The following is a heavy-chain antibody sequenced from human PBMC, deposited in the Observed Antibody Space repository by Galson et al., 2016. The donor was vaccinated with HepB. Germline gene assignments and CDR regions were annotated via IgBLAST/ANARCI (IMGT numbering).Heavy chain of an antibody. Sequence: SLRLSCAASGLTFSNAWMNWVRQAPGKGLEWVGRIKTKTDGGTTDYAAPVKGRFTISRDDLKNTVYLQMNSLKTEDTAVYYCTTYCSDGSCPLYYYQYGMDVWGQGTTVTVSS. V-gene: IGHV3-15*01. CDR3: TTYCSDGSCPLYYYQYGMDV. D-gene: IGHD2-15*01. J-gene: IGHJ6*02. CDR1: GLTFSNAW. CDR2: IKTKTDGGTT.